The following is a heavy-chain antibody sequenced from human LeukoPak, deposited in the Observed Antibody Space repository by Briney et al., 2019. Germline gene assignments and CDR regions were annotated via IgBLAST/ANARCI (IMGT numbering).Heavy chain of an antibody. D-gene: IGHD4-17*01. CDR3: ARGRDDYGDYTETYYFDY. CDR1: AYTFTSYY. Sequence: GASVKASCKASAYTFTSYYMHWVRQAPGQGLEWMGIINPSGGSTSYAQKFQGRVTMTRDTSTSTVYMELSSLRSEDTAVYYCARGRDDYGDYTETYYFDYWGQGTLVTVSS. V-gene: IGHV1-46*01. CDR2: INPSGGST. J-gene: IGHJ4*02.